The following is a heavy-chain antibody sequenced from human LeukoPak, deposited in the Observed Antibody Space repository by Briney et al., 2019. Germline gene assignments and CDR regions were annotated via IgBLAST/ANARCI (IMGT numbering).Heavy chain of an antibody. D-gene: IGHD6-13*01. CDR2: INPHTGGT. V-gene: IGHV1-2*04. Sequence: ASVKVSCTASRYTLTAYDIHWVRQAPGQRLEWMGWINPHTGGTKYAQKFQGWVTMTRDTSISTAYMDLSGLKSNDTAVYYCARGFGSSWFDVWGQGTLVTVSS. J-gene: IGHJ5*02. CDR3: ARGFGSSWFDV. CDR1: RYTLTAYD.